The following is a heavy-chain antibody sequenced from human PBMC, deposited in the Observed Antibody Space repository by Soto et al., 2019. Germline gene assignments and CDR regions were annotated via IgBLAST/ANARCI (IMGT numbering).Heavy chain of an antibody. CDR3: AREVYYDTFTCYYSGHASDI. Sequence: QVQLVQSGAEVKKPGASVKVSCKASGYSFSDHYVHWVRQAPGEGLEWMGVINPSGGSTNYAQKFQGRVTITRDTSTSTVYMELSRLRSEDTAVYYCAREVYYDTFTCYYSGHASDIWGQGTMVTVSS. CDR1: GYSFSDHY. V-gene: IGHV1-46*01. J-gene: IGHJ3*02. CDR2: INPSGGST. D-gene: IGHD3-9*01.